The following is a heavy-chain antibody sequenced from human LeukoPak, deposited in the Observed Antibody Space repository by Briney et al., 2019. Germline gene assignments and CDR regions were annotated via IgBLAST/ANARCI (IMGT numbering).Heavy chain of an antibody. CDR3: ARDDKWAFDY. CDR1: GLTFSSYS. Sequence: PGGSLRLSCVASGLTFSSYSMNWVRQAPGKGLEWISYISSSSSTIYYADSVKGRFTISRDNAKESLYLQMNSLRAEDTAVYYCARDDKWAFDYWGQGTLVTVSS. CDR2: ISSSSSTI. J-gene: IGHJ4*02. V-gene: IGHV3-48*04. D-gene: IGHD1-26*01.